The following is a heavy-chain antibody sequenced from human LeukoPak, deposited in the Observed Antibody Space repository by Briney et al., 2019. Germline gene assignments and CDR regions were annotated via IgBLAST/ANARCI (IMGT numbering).Heavy chain of an antibody. Sequence: GGSLRLXCAPFGFTFSSHWMSWVRQAPGKGLEWVANINQDGSQKYYVDSMKGRFTISRDNARNSLYLEMNSLRAEDTAVYFCASAVDYGGNPYSYYYMDVWGKGTTVTVSS. J-gene: IGHJ6*03. V-gene: IGHV3-7*01. D-gene: IGHD4-23*01. CDR3: ASAVDYGGNPYSYYYMDV. CDR2: INQDGSQK. CDR1: GFTFSSHW.